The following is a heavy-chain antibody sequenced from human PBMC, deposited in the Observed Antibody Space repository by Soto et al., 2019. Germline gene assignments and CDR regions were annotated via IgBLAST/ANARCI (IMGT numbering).Heavy chain of an antibody. CDR2: INHSGST. CDR1: GGSFSGYY. Sequence: SETLSLTCAVYGGSFSGYYWSWIRQPPGKGLEWIGEINHSGSTNYNPSLKSRVTISVDTSKNQFSLKLSSVTAADTAVYYCARGPPRIVVVTATQYSNHPQGVYYFDYWGQGTLVTVSS. V-gene: IGHV4-34*01. D-gene: IGHD2-21*02. J-gene: IGHJ4*02. CDR3: ARGPPRIVVVTATQYSNHPQGVYYFDY.